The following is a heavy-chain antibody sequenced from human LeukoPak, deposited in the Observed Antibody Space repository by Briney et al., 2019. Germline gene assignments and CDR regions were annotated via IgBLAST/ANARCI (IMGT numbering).Heavy chain of an antibody. CDR1: GFTFSSYE. V-gene: IGHV3-48*03. CDR2: ISSSGSTI. CDR3: ARESGSYSFDY. Sequence: GGSLRLSCAASGFTFSSYEMNWVRQAPGKGLEWVSYISSSGSTIYYADSVKGRFTISRDNAKNSLYLQMNSLRAEDTAVYYCARESGSYSFDYWGQGTLVTVSS. D-gene: IGHD1-26*01. J-gene: IGHJ4*02.